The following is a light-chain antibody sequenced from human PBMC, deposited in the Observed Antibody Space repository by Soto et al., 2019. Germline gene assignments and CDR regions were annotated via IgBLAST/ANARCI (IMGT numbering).Light chain of an antibody. Sequence: DIPMTQSPSSVSASVGDRVIITCRASQGINDWLAWYQQKPGKAPILLIYAASRLHSGVPSRFSGSGSGTNFTLTISSLQPDDCATYYCQQASSFPLTFGGGTRVEF. V-gene: IGKV1D-12*01. CDR1: QGINDW. CDR3: QQASSFPLT. J-gene: IGKJ4*01. CDR2: AAS.